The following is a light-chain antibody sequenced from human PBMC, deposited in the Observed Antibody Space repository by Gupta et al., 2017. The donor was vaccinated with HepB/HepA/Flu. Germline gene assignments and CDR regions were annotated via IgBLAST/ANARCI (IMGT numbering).Light chain of an antibody. CDR1: SSDVGAYNY. CDR2: DVS. Sequence: QSALTQPASVSGSPGQSITISCTGTSSDVGAYNYVSWYQQPPGKAPKLMIYDVSNRPSGVSNRFSGSKSGNTASLTISGLQAEDEADYYCSSYTSSSTWVFGGGTKLTVL. V-gene: IGLV2-14*03. J-gene: IGLJ3*02. CDR3: SSYTSSSTWV.